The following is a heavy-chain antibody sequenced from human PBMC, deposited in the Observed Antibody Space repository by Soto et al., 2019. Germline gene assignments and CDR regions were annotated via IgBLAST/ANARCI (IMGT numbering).Heavy chain of an antibody. CDR2: IYNSGST. V-gene: IGHV4-39*07. D-gene: IGHD3-16*01. CDR3: YCVRDMGGDYYYYGMDV. Sequence: PSETLSLTCTVSGGSISSSSYYWGWIRQPPGKGLEWIGSIYNSGSTYYNPCLKSGVTISVDTYKNQFSLYLQRDSLRPEDTTTYYCVRDMGGDYYYYGMDVWGQGTTVTVSS. CDR1: GGSISSSSYY. J-gene: IGHJ6*02.